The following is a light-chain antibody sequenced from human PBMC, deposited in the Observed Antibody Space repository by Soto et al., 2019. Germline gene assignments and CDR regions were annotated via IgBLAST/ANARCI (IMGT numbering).Light chain of an antibody. CDR2: GAS. Sequence: EIVMTQSPATLSASPGERATLSCRASQSVSTILAWYQQQPGQAPRLLIYGASTRVTGIPARFSGSGSGTEFTLTISSLQSEDFAVYYCQQYYDWPLTFGGGNKVEIK. J-gene: IGKJ4*01. V-gene: IGKV3-15*01. CDR1: QSVSTI. CDR3: QQYYDWPLT.